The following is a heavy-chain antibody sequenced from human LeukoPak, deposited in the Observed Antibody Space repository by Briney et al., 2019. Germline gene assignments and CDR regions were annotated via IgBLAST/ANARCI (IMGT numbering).Heavy chain of an antibody. CDR1: GGSISSGDYY. D-gene: IGHD6-19*01. V-gene: IGHV4-61*08. CDR3: ARVPYSSGWVRWFDP. J-gene: IGHJ5*02. CDR2: IYYSGST. Sequence: SETLSLTCTVSGGSISSGDYYWSWIRQPPGKGLEWIGYIYYSGSTNYNPSLKSRVTISVDTSKNQFSLKLSSVTAADTAVYYCARVPYSSGWVRWFDPWGQGTLVTVSS.